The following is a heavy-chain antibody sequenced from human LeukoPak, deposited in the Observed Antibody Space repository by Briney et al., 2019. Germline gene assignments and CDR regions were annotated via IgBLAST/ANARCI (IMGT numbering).Heavy chain of an antibody. CDR1: GGTFSNYA. J-gene: IGHJ5*02. D-gene: IGHD6-25*01. CDR2: IIPMFGTA. V-gene: IGHV1-69*05. CDR3: LRRQALRGRHRAFDP. Sequence: SVKVSCKASGGTFSNYAISWVRQAPGQGLEWLGGIIPMFGTAKYAQKFQGRVTITTDESTTTAYMELISLRFEDTAVYYCLRRQALRGRHRAFDPWGQGTLVTVTS.